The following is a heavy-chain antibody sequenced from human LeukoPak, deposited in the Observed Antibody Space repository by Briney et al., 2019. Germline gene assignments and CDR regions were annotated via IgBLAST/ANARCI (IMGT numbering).Heavy chain of an antibody. J-gene: IGHJ6*02. Sequence: PGGSLRLSCAASGFTFSNYAMSWVRQAPGKGLEWVSGISGSGGSTYHADSVKGRFTISRDNSKNTLYLQMNSLRAEDTAVYFCAKGHGSNIYDYHGMDVWGQGTTVTVSS. CDR1: GFTFSNYA. CDR3: AKGHGSNIYDYHGMDV. D-gene: IGHD3-22*01. CDR2: ISGSGGST. V-gene: IGHV3-23*01.